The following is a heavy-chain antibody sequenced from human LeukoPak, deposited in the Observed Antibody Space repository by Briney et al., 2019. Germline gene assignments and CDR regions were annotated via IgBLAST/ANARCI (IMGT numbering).Heavy chain of an antibody. D-gene: IGHD5-18*01. Sequence: SETLSLTCAVYGGSFSGYYWSWIRQPPGKGLEWIGYIYYSGSTNYNPSLKSRVTISVDTSKNQFSLKLSSVTAADTAVYYCAGGIQGPSDYWGQGTLVTVSS. CDR2: IYYSGST. J-gene: IGHJ4*02. CDR1: GGSFSGYY. V-gene: IGHV4-59*01. CDR3: AGGIQGPSDY.